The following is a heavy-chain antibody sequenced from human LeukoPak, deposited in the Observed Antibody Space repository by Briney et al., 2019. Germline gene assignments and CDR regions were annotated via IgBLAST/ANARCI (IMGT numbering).Heavy chain of an antibody. CDR2: IYSGGST. J-gene: IGHJ6*03. CDR3: ARVLRYCSGGNCYSGGLGYMDV. Sequence: AGGSLRLSCAASGFTVSSNDMSWVRQAPGKGLECISVIYSGGSTDYADSVKGRLTISRDNSKNTLYLQMNSLRAEDTAVYYCARVLRYCSGGNCYSGGLGYMDVWGKGTTVTISS. CDR1: GFTVSSND. D-gene: IGHD2-15*01. V-gene: IGHV3-53*01.